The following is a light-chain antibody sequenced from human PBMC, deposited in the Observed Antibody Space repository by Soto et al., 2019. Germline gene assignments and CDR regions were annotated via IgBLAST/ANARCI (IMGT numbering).Light chain of an antibody. V-gene: IGKV3-20*01. J-gene: IGKJ1*01. Sequence: ELVLTQSPVTLSLSPGERATLSCRASESVSSSYLAWYQQKPGQAPRLLIYDASNRATGIPARFSGSGSGTDFTLTISRLEPEDFAVYYCQQYGSSPRTFGQGTKVDIK. CDR2: DAS. CDR1: ESVSSSY. CDR3: QQYGSSPRT.